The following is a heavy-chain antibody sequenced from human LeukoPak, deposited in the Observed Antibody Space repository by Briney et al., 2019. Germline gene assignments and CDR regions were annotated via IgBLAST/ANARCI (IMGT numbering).Heavy chain of an antibody. D-gene: IGHD2-2*01. V-gene: IGHV1-2*02. Sequence: GASVKVSCKASGYTFTGYYMHWVQQAPGQGLEWMGWINPNSGGTNYAQKFQGRVTTTRDTSISTAYMELSRLRSDDTAVYYCARDIGYCSSTSCQTDYWGQGTLVTVSS. J-gene: IGHJ4*02. CDR1: GYTFTGYY. CDR3: ARDIGYCSSTSCQTDY. CDR2: INPNSGGT.